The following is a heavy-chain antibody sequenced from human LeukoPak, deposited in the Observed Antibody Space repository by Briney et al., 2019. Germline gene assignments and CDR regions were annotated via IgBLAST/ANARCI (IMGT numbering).Heavy chain of an antibody. V-gene: IGHV3-66*01. D-gene: IGHD3-10*01. J-gene: IGHJ4*02. CDR3: ARGETYYYGSGNYPLHFDY. Sequence: GGSLRLSCAASGFTVSSNYMSWVRQAPGKGLEWVSVIYSGGSTYYADSVKGRFTISRDNSKNTLYLQMNSLRAEDTAVYYCARGETYYYGSGNYPLHFDYWGQGTLVTVSS. CDR2: IYSGGST. CDR1: GFTVSSNY.